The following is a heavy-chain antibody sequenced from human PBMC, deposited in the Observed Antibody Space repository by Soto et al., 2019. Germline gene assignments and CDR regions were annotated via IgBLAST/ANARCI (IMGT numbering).Heavy chain of an antibody. CDR3: ARDSGDYDSSGYYSTPGD. J-gene: IGHJ4*02. Sequence: ASAKVSCTASGYTLTGYYMHWVRQAPGPGLEWMGWINPNSGGTNYAQKFQGRVTMTRDTSISTAYMELSRLRSDDTAVYYCARDSGDYDSSGYYSTPGDWGQGTLVTFSS. CDR1: GYTLTGYY. D-gene: IGHD3-22*01. CDR2: INPNSGGT. V-gene: IGHV1-2*02.